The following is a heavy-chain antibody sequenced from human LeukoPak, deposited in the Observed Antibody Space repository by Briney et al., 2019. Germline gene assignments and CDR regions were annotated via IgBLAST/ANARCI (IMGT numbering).Heavy chain of an antibody. CDR1: GFTFSSYS. CDR2: ITGGNSDT. V-gene: IGHV3-21*04. D-gene: IGHD3-16*01. J-gene: IGHJ5*02. CDR3: AKAPYVEFEWGTWLVP. Sequence: PGGSLRLSCAASGFTFSSYSMNWVRQAPGKGLEWVAGITGGNSDTYYADSVKGRFAISRDNSKNTLYLQMNSLRDEDTAVYFCAKAPYVEFEWGTWLVPWGQGTLVTVSS.